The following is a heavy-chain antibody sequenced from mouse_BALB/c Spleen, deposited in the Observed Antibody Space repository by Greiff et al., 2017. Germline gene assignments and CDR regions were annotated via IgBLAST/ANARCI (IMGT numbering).Heavy chain of an antibody. D-gene: IGHD2-4*01. CDR3: NANYDYEGTWFAY. CDR1: GFNIKDYY. Sequence: VQLQQSGAELVRSGASVKLSCTASGFNIKDYYMHWVKQRPEQGLEWLGWIDPENGDTEYAPKFQGKATMTADTSSNTAYLQLSSLTSEDTAVYYCNANYDYEGTWFAYWGQGTLVTVSA. V-gene: IGHV14-4*02. CDR2: IDPENGDT. J-gene: IGHJ3*01.